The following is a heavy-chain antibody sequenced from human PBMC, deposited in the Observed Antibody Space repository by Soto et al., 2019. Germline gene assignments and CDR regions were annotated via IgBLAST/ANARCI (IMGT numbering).Heavy chain of an antibody. CDR1: GFTFSSYE. CDR2: ISYDGSNK. D-gene: IGHD4-4*01. CDR3: VRRSTLSYHGMDV. J-gene: IGHJ6*02. Sequence: GGSLGLSCAASGFTFSSYEMHWVRQTPGKGLEWVAIISYDGSNKYYADSVKGRFTFSRDNSKNMLFLQMNSLRAEDAAVYYCVRRSTLSYHGMDVWGQGTTVTVSS. V-gene: IGHV3-30-3*01.